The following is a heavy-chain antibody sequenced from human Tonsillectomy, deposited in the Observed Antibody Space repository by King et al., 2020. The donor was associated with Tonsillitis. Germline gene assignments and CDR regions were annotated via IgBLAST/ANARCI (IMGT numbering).Heavy chain of an antibody. Sequence: LQLQESGPGLVKPLETLSLTCTVSGDSISNTAYFWAWVRKPPGKGLEWIGSISHSGSTSYNPSLKSRVTISVDTYKNHVSLKVRSLSVADTAVYYWATRPRCTTGACYQWYDYYVEVWGKGATVNVAS. J-gene: IGHJ6*03. CDR1: GDSISNTAYF. V-gene: IGHV4-39*01. D-gene: IGHD2-8*01. CDR3: ATRPRCTTGACYQWYDYYVEV. CDR2: ISHSGST.